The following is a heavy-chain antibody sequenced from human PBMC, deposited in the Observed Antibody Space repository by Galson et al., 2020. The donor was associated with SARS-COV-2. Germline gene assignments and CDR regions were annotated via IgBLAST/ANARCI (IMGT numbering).Heavy chain of an antibody. V-gene: IGHV1-18*04. Sequence: ASVKVSCKASGYTFTSHGIIWVRQAPEQGLEWMGWISAYNGKTNYAQKFQGRVTLTTDTSTSTAYMELRSLRSDDTAVYFCARGSLYAGYDADYFDYWGQGTLVTVSS. CDR2: ISAYNGKT. J-gene: IGHJ4*02. D-gene: IGHD5-12*01. CDR3: ARGSLYAGYDADYFDY. CDR1: GYTFTSHG.